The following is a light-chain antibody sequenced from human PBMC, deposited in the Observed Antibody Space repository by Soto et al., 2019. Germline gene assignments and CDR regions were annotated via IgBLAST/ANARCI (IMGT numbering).Light chain of an antibody. CDR1: QTIDSW. CDR3: QHYNSYSEA. V-gene: IGKV1-5*03. J-gene: IGKJ1*01. CDR2: KAS. Sequence: DIQMTQSPSTLSASAADRVTITFRASQTIDSWLAWYQQRPGKPPNLLIYKASTLKSGVPSRFSGSGSGTEFTLTISSLQPDDFATYYCQHYNSYSEAFGQGTKVDIK.